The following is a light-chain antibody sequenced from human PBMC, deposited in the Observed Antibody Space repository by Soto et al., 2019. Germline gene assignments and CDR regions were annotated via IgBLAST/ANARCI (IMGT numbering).Light chain of an antibody. CDR1: SSDVGDYHY. CDR2: DVS. CDR3: SSYTTSSTVL. V-gene: IGLV2-14*03. J-gene: IGLJ2*01. Sequence: QSVLTQPASVSRSPGQSITIPCTGTSSDVGDYHYVSWYQQHPGKAPKLMIYDVSYRPSGVSNRFAGSKSGDTASLTISGLQAEDEADYYCSSYTTSSTVLFGGGTTVTVL.